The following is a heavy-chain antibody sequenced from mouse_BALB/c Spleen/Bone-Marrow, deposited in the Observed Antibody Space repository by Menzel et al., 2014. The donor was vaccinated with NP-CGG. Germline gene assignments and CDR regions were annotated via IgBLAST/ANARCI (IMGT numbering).Heavy chain of an antibody. Sequence: VHVKQSGAELVKPGASVKLSCTASGFNIKDTYMHWVKQRPEQGLEWIGRIDPANGNTKYDPKFQGKATITADTSSNTASVKSTSLTWGATPFYSGAKTAVSGPLDYGGQAPSLT. CDR2: IDPANGNT. CDR3: AKTAVSGPLDY. V-gene: IGHV14-3*02. D-gene: IGHD1-3*01. CDR1: GFNIKDTY. J-gene: IGHJ2*02.